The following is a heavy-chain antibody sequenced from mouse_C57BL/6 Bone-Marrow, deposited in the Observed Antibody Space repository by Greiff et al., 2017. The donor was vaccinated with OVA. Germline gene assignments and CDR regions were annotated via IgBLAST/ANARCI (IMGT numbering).Heavy chain of an antibody. Sequence: VQLQQSGPELVKPGASVKFSCKASGYAFSSSWMNWVKQRPGKGLEWIGRIYPGDGDTNYNGKFKGKATLTADKSSSTAYMQLSSLTSADSAVYFCARSGVITTGVAHWYFDVWGTGTTVTVSS. J-gene: IGHJ1*03. D-gene: IGHD1-1*01. V-gene: IGHV1-82*01. CDR1: GYAFSSSW. CDR2: IYPGDGDT. CDR3: ARSGVITTGVAHWYFDV.